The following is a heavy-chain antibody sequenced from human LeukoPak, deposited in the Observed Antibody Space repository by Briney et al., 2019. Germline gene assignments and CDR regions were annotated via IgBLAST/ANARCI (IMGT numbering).Heavy chain of an antibody. CDR3: AREDSSGYSFDY. V-gene: IGHV1-8*02. J-gene: IGHJ4*02. CDR2: MNPNSGNT. D-gene: IGHD3-22*01. CDR1: GGTFSSYA. Sequence: GASVKVSCKASGGTFSSYAISWVRQAPGQGLEWMGWMNPNSGNTGYAQKFQGRVTVTRNTSISTAYMELSSLRSEDTAVYYCAREDSSGYSFDYWGQGTLVTVSS.